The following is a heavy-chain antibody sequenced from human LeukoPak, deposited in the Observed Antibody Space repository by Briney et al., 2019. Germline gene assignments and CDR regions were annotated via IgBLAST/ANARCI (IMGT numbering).Heavy chain of an antibody. CDR2: IKEDGSEK. D-gene: IGHD6-13*01. V-gene: IGHV3-7*03. Sequence: GGSLRLSCAASGLTFSNYWMTWVRQAPGKGLEWVADIKEDGSEKYYVDSVKGRFTISRDNAKNPLFLQMDSLRSEDTAVYYCVKNSGWYRLDCWGQGTLVTVSS. CDR3: VKNSGWYRLDC. J-gene: IGHJ4*02. CDR1: GLTFSNYW.